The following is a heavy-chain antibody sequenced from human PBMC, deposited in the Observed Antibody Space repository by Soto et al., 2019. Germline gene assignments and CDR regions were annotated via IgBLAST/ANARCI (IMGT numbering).Heavy chain of an antibody. V-gene: IGHV1-69*13. Sequence: SVKVSCKASGGTFSSYAISWVRQAPGQGLEWMGGIIPIFGTANYAQKFQGRVTITADESTSTAYMELSSLRSEDTAVYYCARDRGCSSTSCSGGWFDPWGQGTQVTVSS. CDR3: ARDRGCSSTSCSGGWFDP. J-gene: IGHJ5*02. CDR1: GGTFSSYA. CDR2: IIPIFGTA. D-gene: IGHD2-2*01.